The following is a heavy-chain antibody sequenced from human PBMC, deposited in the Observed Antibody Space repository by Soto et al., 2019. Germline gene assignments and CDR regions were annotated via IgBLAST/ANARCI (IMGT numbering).Heavy chain of an antibody. J-gene: IGHJ4*02. CDR2: IRTKSNGYAT. CDR3: SRVEYVTSSPIG. Sequence: GGSLRLSCAASGFTFSGSAIHWVRQASGKGLEWVARIRTKSNGYATTYAASVKGRFTISRDDSKNMAYLQMNGLKTEDTAMYYCSRVEYVTSSPIGWGQGTLVTVS. D-gene: IGHD6-6*01. CDR1: GFTFSGSA. V-gene: IGHV3-73*01.